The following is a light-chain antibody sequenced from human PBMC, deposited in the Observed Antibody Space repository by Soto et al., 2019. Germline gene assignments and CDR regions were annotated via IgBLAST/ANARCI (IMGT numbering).Light chain of an antibody. J-gene: IGLJ1*01. CDR1: SSKIGAGYD. CDR3: QSYDSSLSGYV. V-gene: IGLV1-40*01. Sequence: QAVLTQPPSVSGGPGQRVTISRTGGSSKIGAGYDVHWYQQLPGTAPKLLIYGNSNRPSGVPDRFSGSKSGTSASLAITGLQAEDEADYYCQSYDSSLSGYVFGTGTKVTVL. CDR2: GNS.